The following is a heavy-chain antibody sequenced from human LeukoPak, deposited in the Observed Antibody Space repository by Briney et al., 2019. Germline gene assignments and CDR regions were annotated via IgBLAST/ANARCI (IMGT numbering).Heavy chain of an antibody. Sequence: GGSLRLSCAASGFTFSSHGMHWVRQAPGKGLEWVAFISDNARRQYYADSVKGRFTISRDSSRNTLYLQLSSLRTEDTAVYYCARDLNTKYTTDYWGRGTLVTVSS. CDR2: ISDNARRQ. J-gene: IGHJ4*02. V-gene: IGHV3-30*03. CDR3: ARDLNTKYTTDY. CDR1: GFTFSSHG. D-gene: IGHD6-6*01.